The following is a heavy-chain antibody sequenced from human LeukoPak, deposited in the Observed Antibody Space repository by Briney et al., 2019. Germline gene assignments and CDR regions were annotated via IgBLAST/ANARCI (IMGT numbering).Heavy chain of an antibody. D-gene: IGHD6-6*01. V-gene: IGHV4-34*01. CDR1: GGSFSGYY. Sequence: SETLSLTCAVYGGSFSGYYWNWIRQPPGKGLEWIREINHSGSTNYNPSLKSRVTISVDTSKNQFSLKLSSVTAADTAVYYCARKRSSSHYYYYYYMDVWGKGTTVTVSS. CDR3: ARKRSSSHYYYYYYMDV. CDR2: INHSGST. J-gene: IGHJ6*03.